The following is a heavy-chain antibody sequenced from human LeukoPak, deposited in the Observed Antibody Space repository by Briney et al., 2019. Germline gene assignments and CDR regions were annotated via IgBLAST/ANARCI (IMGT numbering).Heavy chain of an antibody. D-gene: IGHD6-13*01. Sequence: GGFLRLSCAASGFTFSSYGMHWVRQAPGKGLEWVAVISYDGSNKYYADSVKGRFTISRDNAKNSLYLQMNSLRAEDTAVYYCARVSSSWFRTYYFDYWGQGTLVTVSS. CDR3: ARVSSSWFRTYYFDY. CDR2: ISYDGSNK. V-gene: IGHV3-30*03. J-gene: IGHJ4*02. CDR1: GFTFSSYG.